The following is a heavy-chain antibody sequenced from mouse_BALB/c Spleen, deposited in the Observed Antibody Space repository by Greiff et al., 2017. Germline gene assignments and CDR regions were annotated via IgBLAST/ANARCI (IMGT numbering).Heavy chain of an antibody. CDR3: ARNKSDCDAMDY. Sequence: QVQLQQSGPGLVQPSQSLSITCTVSGFSLTSYGVHWVRQSPGKGLEWLGVICSGGSTDYNAAFISRLSITKDNSKSKVFFKMSSLQANDTAIYYCARNKSDCDAMDYWGQGTSVTVSS. J-gene: IGHJ4*01. CDR2: ICSGGST. D-gene: IGHD2-4*01. CDR1: GFSLTSYG. V-gene: IGHV2-2*02.